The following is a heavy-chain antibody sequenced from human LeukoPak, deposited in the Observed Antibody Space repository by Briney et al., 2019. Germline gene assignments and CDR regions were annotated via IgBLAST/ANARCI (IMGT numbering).Heavy chain of an antibody. CDR1: GFTFSSYG. CDR3: AKEDRRYCSGGSCYVDY. CDR2: IWYDGSNK. V-gene: IGHV3-33*06. Sequence: GGSLRLSCAASGFTFSSYGMHWVRRAPGKGLEWVAVIWYDGSNKYYADSVKGRFTISRDNSKNTLYLQMNSLRAEDTAVYYCAKEDRRYCSGGSCYVDYWGQGTLVTVSS. J-gene: IGHJ4*02. D-gene: IGHD2-15*01.